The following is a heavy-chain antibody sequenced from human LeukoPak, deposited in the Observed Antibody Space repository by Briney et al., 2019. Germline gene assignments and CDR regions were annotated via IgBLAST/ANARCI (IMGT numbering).Heavy chain of an antibody. CDR2: ISGSGGST. D-gene: IGHD4-17*01. Sequence: GSLRLSCAASGFTFSSYAMSWVRQAPGKGLEWVSAISGSGGSTYYADSVKGRFTISRDNSKNTLYLQMNSLRAEDTAVYYCAKDLGPYGDYHYGMDVWGQGTTVTVSS. V-gene: IGHV3-23*01. J-gene: IGHJ6*02. CDR3: AKDLGPYGDYHYGMDV. CDR1: GFTFSSYA.